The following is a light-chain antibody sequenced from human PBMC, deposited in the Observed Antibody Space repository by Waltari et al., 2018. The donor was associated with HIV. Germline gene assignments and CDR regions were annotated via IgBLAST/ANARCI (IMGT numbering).Light chain of an antibody. CDR3: SSYVGSSTSWL. Sequence: QSALTQPASVSGSPGQSIVISCTGTSDDVGYYNYVSRYQKHPGKVPKLVIYDVTSRPSGVSNRFSGSKSGNTASLTISGLRADDEADYYCSSYVGSSTSWLFGGGTKLTV. V-gene: IGLV2-14*03. J-gene: IGLJ3*02. CDR2: DVT. CDR1: SDDVGYYNY.